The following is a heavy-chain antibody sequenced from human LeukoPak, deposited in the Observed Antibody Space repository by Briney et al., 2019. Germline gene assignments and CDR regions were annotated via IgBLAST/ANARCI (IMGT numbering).Heavy chain of an antibody. J-gene: IGHJ4*02. CDR3: AKGTMHDY. Sequence: GGSLRLSCAASGFTFSTDAMNWVRQAPGKGLEWVSGISDSGGNTYYADSVKGRFTISRDKSKNTLDLQMNSLRAEDTAVHYYAKGTMHDYWGQGTLVTVSS. CDR1: GFTFSTDA. V-gene: IGHV3-23*01. D-gene: IGHD4/OR15-4a*01. CDR2: ISDSGGNT.